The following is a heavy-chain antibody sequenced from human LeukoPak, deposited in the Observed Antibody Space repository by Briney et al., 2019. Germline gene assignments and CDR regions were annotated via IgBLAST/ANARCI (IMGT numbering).Heavy chain of an antibody. Sequence: GWSLRLSCAASGFTFSSYGMHWVRQAPGKGLEWVAVISYDGSNKYYADSVRGRFTISRDNSKNTLYLQMNSLRAEDTAVYYFAKGSILWFGELMWRTGNWFDPWGQGTLVTVSS. CDR1: GFTFSSYG. J-gene: IGHJ5*02. D-gene: IGHD3-10*01. V-gene: IGHV3-30*18. CDR2: ISYDGSNK. CDR3: AKGSILWFGELMWRTGNWFDP.